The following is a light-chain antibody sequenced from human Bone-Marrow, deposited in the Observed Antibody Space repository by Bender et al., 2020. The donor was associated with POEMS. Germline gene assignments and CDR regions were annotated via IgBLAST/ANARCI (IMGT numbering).Light chain of an antibody. CDR1: PLGKQH. CDR2: KDT. V-gene: IGLV3-25*03. CDR3: QSADSSGTYVV. Sequence: SYELTQPPSVSVSPGQTARITCSGDPLGKQHSYWHQEKPGQAPVVVIYKDTERPLGIPERFSGSRSGTTVTLTIRGVQAEDEADYYCQSADSSGTYVVFGGGTKLTVL. J-gene: IGLJ2*01.